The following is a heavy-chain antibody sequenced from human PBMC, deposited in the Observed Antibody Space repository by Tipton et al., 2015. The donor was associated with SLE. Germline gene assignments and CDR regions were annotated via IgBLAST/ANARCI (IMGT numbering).Heavy chain of an antibody. V-gene: IGHV3-11*06. CDR3: ARRRSETGLFSKRGWFDP. J-gene: IGHJ5*02. CDR2: ISSSSSYT. Sequence: SLRLSCAASGFTLSDYYMSWIRQAPGKGLEWVSYISSSSSYTNYADSVKGRFTISRDNAKNSLYLQMNTLRAEDTAVYYCARRRSETGLFSKRGWFDPWGQGTLVTVSS. D-gene: IGHD3-10*02. CDR1: GFTLSDYY.